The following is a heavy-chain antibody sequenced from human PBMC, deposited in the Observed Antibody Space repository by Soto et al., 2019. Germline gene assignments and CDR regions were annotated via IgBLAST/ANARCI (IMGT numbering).Heavy chain of an antibody. Sequence: GSLRLSCAASGFTFSSYAMSWVRQAPGKGLEWVSAISGSGGSTYYADSVKGRFTISRDNSKNTLYLQMNSLRAEDTAVYYCAKEPNYDFWSGSWFDPWGQGTLVTVSS. J-gene: IGHJ5*02. D-gene: IGHD3-3*01. CDR1: GFTFSSYA. V-gene: IGHV3-23*01. CDR3: AKEPNYDFWSGSWFDP. CDR2: ISGSGGST.